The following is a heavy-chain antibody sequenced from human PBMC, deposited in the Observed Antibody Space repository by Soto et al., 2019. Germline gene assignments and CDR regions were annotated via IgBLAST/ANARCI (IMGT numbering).Heavy chain of an antibody. CDR2: MNPNSGNT. CDR3: AGVRVRGYNWFDP. Sequence: ASVKVSCKASGYTFTSYDINWVRQATGQGLEWMGWMNPNSGNTGYAQKFQGRVTMTRNTSISTAYMELSSLRSEDTAVYYCAGVRVRGYNWFDPWGQGTLVTVSS. V-gene: IGHV1-8*01. D-gene: IGHD3-10*01. CDR1: GYTFTSYD. J-gene: IGHJ5*02.